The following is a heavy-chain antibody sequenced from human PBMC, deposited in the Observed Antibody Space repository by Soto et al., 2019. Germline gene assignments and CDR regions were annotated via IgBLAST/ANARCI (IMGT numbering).Heavy chain of an antibody. D-gene: IGHD2-2*01. Sequence: PGGSLRLSCAASGFTFSSYWMNWVRQAPGKGLEWVANIKQDGSEKYYVDSVKGRFTISRDNAKNSLYLQMNSLRAEDTAVYYCARDCSTTSCHGYFDYWGQGTLVTVS. CDR1: GFTFSSYW. CDR3: ARDCSTTSCHGYFDY. CDR2: IKQDGSEK. V-gene: IGHV3-7*04. J-gene: IGHJ4*02.